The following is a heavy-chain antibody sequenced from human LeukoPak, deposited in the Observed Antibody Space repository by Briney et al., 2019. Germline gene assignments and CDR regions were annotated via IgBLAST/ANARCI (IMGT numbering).Heavy chain of an antibody. D-gene: IGHD1-26*01. V-gene: IGHV3-53*01. J-gene: IGHJ6*03. CDR2: IYSGGST. CDR3: AREGYSGPNYMDV. CDR1: GFIVSSNY. Sequence: GGSLRLSCAASGFIVSSNYMSWVRQAPGKGLEWVSVIYSGGSTHYADSVKGRFTISRDNSKNTLYLQMNSLRAEDTAVYYCAREGYSGPNYMDVWGKGTTVTISS.